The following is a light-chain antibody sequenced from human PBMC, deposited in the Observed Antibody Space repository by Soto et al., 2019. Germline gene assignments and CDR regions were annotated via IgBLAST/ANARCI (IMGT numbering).Light chain of an antibody. CDR3: SSYAGFNQVI. J-gene: IGLJ2*01. Sequence: QSALTQPPSASGSPGQSVTISCTGTSSDVGLYNFVSWYQQHPGKAPKLMIYDVTKRPSGVPDRFSGSKSGITASLTVSGXXXDDDADYYCSSYAGFNQVIFXGGTKLTVL. V-gene: IGLV2-8*01. CDR1: SSDVGLYNF. CDR2: DVT.